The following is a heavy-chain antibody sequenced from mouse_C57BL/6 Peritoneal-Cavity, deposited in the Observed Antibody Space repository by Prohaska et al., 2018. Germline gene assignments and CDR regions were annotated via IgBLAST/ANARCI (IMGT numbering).Heavy chain of an antibody. CDR2: INPNNGGT. D-gene: IGHD2-3*01. CDR3: ARRWLLEYFDV. Sequence: EVQLQQSGPELVKPGASVKISCKASGYTFTDYYMNWVKQSHGKSLEWIGDINPNNGGTSYKQKFKGKATLTVDKSSSTAYMELRSLTSEDSAVYYGARRWLLEYFDVWGKGTTVTVSS. CDR1: GYTFTDYY. J-gene: IGHJ1*03. V-gene: IGHV1-26*01.